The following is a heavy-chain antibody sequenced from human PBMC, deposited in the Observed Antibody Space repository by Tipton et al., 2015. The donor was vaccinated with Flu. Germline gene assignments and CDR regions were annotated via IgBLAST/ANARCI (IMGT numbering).Heavy chain of an antibody. CDR1: GFTFSSYW. D-gene: IGHD6-19*01. CDR3: ARDRPSGYIAVAGTGTFDI. J-gene: IGHJ3*02. Sequence: SLRLSCAASGFTFSSYWMSWVRQAPGKGLEWVANIKQDGSEKYYVDSVKGRFTISRDNAKNSLYLQMNSLRAEDTAVYYCARDRPSGYIAVAGTGTFDIWGQGTMVTVSS. CDR2: IKQDGSEK. V-gene: IGHV3-7*01.